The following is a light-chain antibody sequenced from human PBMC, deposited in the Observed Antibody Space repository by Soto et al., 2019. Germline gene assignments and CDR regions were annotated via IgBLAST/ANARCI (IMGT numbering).Light chain of an antibody. V-gene: IGKV1-9*01. CDR2: AAS. CDR1: QGISSY. CDR3: RQHNSFPIT. J-gene: IGKJ5*01. Sequence: DIPLTQSPLFLSASVGDRVTITCRASQGISSYLVWYQQKAGKAPKSLIYAASTLQTGVPSRFSGSGSGTEFTLTISSLQPEDSATYYFRQHNSFPITFGQGTRLEI.